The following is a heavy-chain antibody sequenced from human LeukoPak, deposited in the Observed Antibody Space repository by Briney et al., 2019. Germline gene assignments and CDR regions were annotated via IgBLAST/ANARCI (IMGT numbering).Heavy chain of an antibody. D-gene: IGHD3-10*01. CDR2: ISWNSGSI. V-gene: IGHV3-9*01. Sequence: GGSLRLSCAASGFTFDDYAMHWVRQAPGKGLEWVSGISWNSGSIGYADSVKGRFTISRDNAKNSLYLQMNSLRAEDTALYYCAKSYRSGSYLNWFDPWGQGTLVTVSS. CDR3: AKSYRSGSYLNWFDP. CDR1: GFTFDDYA. J-gene: IGHJ5*02.